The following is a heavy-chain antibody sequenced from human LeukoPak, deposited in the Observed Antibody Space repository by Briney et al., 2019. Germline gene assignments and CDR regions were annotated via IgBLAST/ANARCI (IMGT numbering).Heavy chain of an antibody. Sequence: ASVKVSCKASGYTFTSYDINWVRQAPGQGLEWMGWMNPNSGNRGYAQKFQGRVTMTRNTSINTAYMELRSLRSEDTALYYCARAPTTVVTPDWFDPWGQGTLVTVSS. V-gene: IGHV1-8*01. CDR1: GYTFTSYD. CDR2: MNPNSGNR. CDR3: ARAPTTVVTPDWFDP. J-gene: IGHJ5*02. D-gene: IGHD4-23*01.